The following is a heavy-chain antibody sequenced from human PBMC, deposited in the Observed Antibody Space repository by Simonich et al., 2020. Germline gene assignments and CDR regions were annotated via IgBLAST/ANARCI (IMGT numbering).Heavy chain of an antibody. Sequence: EVQLVESGGGLVKPGGSLRLSCAASGFTFSSYSMNWVRQAPGKGLEWVSSISSSSSYIYYADSVKGRLTITRDNAKNSLYLQRNSRRAEDTAVYDCARWIAVAGTGAYGMDVWGQGTTVTVSS. CDR3: ARWIAVAGTGAYGMDV. D-gene: IGHD6-19*01. CDR1: GFTFSSYS. J-gene: IGHJ6*02. V-gene: IGHV3-21*01. CDR2: ISSSSSYI.